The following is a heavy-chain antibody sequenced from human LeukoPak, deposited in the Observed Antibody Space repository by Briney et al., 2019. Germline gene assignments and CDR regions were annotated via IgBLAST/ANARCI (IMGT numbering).Heavy chain of an antibody. CDR2: ISSGGAGT. J-gene: IGHJ4*02. CDR1: GFTFSSYA. Sequence: PGGSLRLSCAASGFTFSSYAMSWVRQATGKGLEWVSTISSGGAGTYYADSVKGRFTISRDNSKNTLYLQMNSLRAEDTAVYYCAKVSSGWYFDYWGQGTLITVSS. D-gene: IGHD6-19*01. V-gene: IGHV3-23*01. CDR3: AKVSSGWYFDY.